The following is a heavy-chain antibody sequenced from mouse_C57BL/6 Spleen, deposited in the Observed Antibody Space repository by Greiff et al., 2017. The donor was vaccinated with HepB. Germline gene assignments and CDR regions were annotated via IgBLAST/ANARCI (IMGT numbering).Heavy chain of an antibody. CDR2: ISDGGSYT. V-gene: IGHV5-4*03. J-gene: IGHJ2*01. CDR3: ARAGDYYFDY. CDR1: GFTFSSYA. Sequence: DVMLVESGGGLVKPGGSLKLSCAASGFTFSSYAMSWVRQTPEKRLEWVATISDGGSYTYYPDNVKGRFTISRDNAKNNLYLQMSHLKSEDTAMYYCARAGDYYFDYWGQGTTLTVSS.